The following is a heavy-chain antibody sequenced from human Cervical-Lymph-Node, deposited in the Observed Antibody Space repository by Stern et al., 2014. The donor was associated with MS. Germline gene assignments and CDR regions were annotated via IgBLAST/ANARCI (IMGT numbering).Heavy chain of an antibody. Sequence: QVTLKESGPTLVKPTQTLTLTCTCSGFSLTTSGVAVGWIRQSPGKALEWLGFHYWNADQRYSPSLESRLSITRDASKNQVVLTMTNMDPVDTATYYCAHRPGGDWNYGFAFDFWGQGILVVVSS. D-gene: IGHD1-7*01. V-gene: IGHV2-5*01. CDR1: GFSLTTSGVA. CDR2: HYWNADQ. J-gene: IGHJ4*02. CDR3: AHRPGGDWNYGFAFDF.